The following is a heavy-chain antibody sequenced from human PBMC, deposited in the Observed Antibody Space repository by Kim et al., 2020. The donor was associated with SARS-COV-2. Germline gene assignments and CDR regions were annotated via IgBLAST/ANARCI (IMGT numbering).Heavy chain of an antibody. CDR1: GFTFSSYS. D-gene: IGHD2-2*01. CDR2: ISSSSSYI. V-gene: IGHV3-21*01. CDR3: AREGDPTTDESYYYYYGMDV. Sequence: GGSLRLSCSASGFTFSSYSMNWVRQAPGKGLEWVSSISSSSSYIYYADSVKGRFTISRDNAKNSLYLQMNSLRAEDTAVYYCAREGDPTTDESYYYYYGMDVWGQGTTVTVSS. J-gene: IGHJ6*02.